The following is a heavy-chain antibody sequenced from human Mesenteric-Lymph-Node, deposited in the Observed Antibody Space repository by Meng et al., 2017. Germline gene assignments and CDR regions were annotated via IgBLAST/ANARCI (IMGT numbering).Heavy chain of an antibody. V-gene: IGHV4-30-4*01. CDR1: GGSISSGDYY. J-gene: IGHJ2*01. CDR3: ARVGWRQWSFDL. CDR2: IYYSGGT. D-gene: IGHD5-18*01. Sequence: QGQLQESGPGLVKPSQTLSPTCTVSGGSISSGDYYWSWIRQPPGKGLELIGHIYYSGGTSYNPSLKSRVTISVDTSNNQFSLKLSSVTAADTAVYYCARVGWRQWSFDLWGRGTLVTVSS.